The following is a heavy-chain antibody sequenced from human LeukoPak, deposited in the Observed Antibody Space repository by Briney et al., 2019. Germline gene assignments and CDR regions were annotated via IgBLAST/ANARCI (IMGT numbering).Heavy chain of an antibody. CDR2: IYYSGST. CDR3: ASGTTNEEFDP. J-gene: IGHJ5*02. V-gene: IGHV4-39*01. CDR1: GGSISSSSYY. Sequence: SETLSLTCTVSGGSISSSSYYWGWIRQPPGKGLEWIGSIYYSGSTYYNPSLKSRVTISVDTSKNQFSLKLSSVTAADKAVYYCASGTTNEEFDPWGQGTLVTVSS. D-gene: IGHD1-1*01.